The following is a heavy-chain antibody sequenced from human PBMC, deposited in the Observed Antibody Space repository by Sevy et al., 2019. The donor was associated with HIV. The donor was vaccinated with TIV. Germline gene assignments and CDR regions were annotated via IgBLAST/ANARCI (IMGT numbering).Heavy chain of an antibody. CDR3: ARDSDGSGHYYADFFDY. CDR2: ISTYSGET. CDR1: GYTFNTYA. D-gene: IGHD3-22*01. J-gene: IGHJ4*02. V-gene: IGHV1-18*01. Sequence: ASVKVSCKASGYTFNTYAIGWVRQAPGQGLEWMGWISTYSGETMDAQKFQGRATMTTDTSTSTAYLDLRSLRSDDTALYYCARDSDGSGHYYADFFDYWGQGTLVTVSS.